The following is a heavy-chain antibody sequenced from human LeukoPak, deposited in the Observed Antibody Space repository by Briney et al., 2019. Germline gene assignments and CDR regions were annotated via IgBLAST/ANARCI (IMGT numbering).Heavy chain of an antibody. CDR1: GDSISNNF. Sequence: SGTLSLTCSVSGDSISNNFWSWIRQPAGQGLEWIGRIYTSGSTNYNPSLKSRVTISVDTSKNQFSLKLSSVTAADTAVYYCARASIAARYYFDYWGQGTLVTVSS. D-gene: IGHD6-6*01. CDR2: IYTSGST. V-gene: IGHV4-4*07. J-gene: IGHJ4*02. CDR3: ARASIAARYYFDY.